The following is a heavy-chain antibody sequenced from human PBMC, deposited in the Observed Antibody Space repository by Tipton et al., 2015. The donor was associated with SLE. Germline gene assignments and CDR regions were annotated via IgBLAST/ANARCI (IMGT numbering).Heavy chain of an antibody. V-gene: IGHV3-23*03. Sequence: SLRLSCAASGFTFTSYALHWVRQAPGRGLEWVAIIFSGGFSAYYADSVQGRFTISRDTSENTPYLLMNNLRAEDTAIYYCVKGRGDVKDGYVSWVGPLPGYHYFLDVWGKGTTVTVSS. CDR1: GFTFTSYA. D-gene: IGHD5-24*01. CDR2: IFSGGFSA. J-gene: IGHJ6*04. CDR3: VKGRGDVKDGYVSWVGPLPGYHYFLDV.